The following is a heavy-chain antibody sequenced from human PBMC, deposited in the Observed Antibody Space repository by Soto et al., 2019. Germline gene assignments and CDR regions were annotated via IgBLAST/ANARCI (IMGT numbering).Heavy chain of an antibody. CDR2: IFSNDAK. J-gene: IGHJ4*02. CDR3: ARIRGWRWLGPNDY. CDR1: GFSLSNARMS. Sequence: QVTLKESGPVLVKPTETLTLTCTVSGFSLSNARMSVSWIRQPPGKALEWLAHIFSNDAKSYSASLKSRLTISKDPSQSPVVLTMTNRDPVDTATYSCARIRGWRWLGPNDYWGQGTLVTVSS. D-gene: IGHD3-10*01. V-gene: IGHV2-26*01.